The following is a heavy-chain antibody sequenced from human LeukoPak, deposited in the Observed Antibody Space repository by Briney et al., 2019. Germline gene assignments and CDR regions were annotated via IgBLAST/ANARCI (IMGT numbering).Heavy chain of an antibody. V-gene: IGHV4-39*07. Sequence: PSETLSLTCSVSGGSISSCTYSWGRIRQPPGKGLEWIGSFSCSGSTYYNPSLKSRVTISVDTSKSQFSLYMDSVTAADTAVYYCARDWNRYAYWGQGTLVTVSS. D-gene: IGHD1-1*01. J-gene: IGHJ4*02. CDR1: GGSISSCTYS. CDR2: FSCSGST. CDR3: ARDWNRYAY.